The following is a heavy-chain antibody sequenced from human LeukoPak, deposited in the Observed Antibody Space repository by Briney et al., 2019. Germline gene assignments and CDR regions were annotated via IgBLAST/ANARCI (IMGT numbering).Heavy chain of an antibody. Sequence: PGGSLRLSCTASGFDFSVYAMSWLRQPPGRGLEWVCTINANSGTTSYAASVRGRLTISRDNSKNTLYLHLNTLRADDTATYYCAKPISGGLAVTADWFHPWGQGTLVVVSS. CDR1: GFDFSVYA. V-gene: IGHV3-23*01. D-gene: IGHD6-19*01. CDR3: AKPISGGLAVTADWFHP. J-gene: IGHJ5*01. CDR2: INANSGTT.